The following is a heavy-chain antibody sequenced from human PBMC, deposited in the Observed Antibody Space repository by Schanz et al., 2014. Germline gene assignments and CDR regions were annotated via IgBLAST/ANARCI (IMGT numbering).Heavy chain of an antibody. CDR1: GFNFSSYG. D-gene: IGHD3-16*01. CDR2: ITNKPNNYNT. CDR3: VRLDVHDY. V-gene: IGHV3-72*01. Sequence: VQLVESGGGVVQPGRSLRLSCGASGFNFSSYGMHWVRQAPGKGLEWVGRITNKPNNYNTEYAASVKGRFTISRDDSRNSLYLQMSSLKTEDTAVYYCVRLDVHDYWGQGTLVTVSA. J-gene: IGHJ4*02.